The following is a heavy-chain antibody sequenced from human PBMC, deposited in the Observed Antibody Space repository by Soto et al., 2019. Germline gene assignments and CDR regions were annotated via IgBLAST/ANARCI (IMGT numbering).Heavy chain of an antibody. D-gene: IGHD3-10*01. Sequence: QVQLLQSGAEVKKPGASVKVSCKAPGYTFSGYSITWVRQAPGQGLEWMGWISGYNGNTNYAQKFQGRVTMTTDTSTSRAYMELRSLRSDDTAVYYCATSGSGSGSHFYYGLDVWGQGTTVSVSS. CDR1: GYTFSGYS. J-gene: IGHJ6*02. CDR3: ATSGSGSGSHFYYGLDV. V-gene: IGHV1-18*01. CDR2: ISGYNGNT.